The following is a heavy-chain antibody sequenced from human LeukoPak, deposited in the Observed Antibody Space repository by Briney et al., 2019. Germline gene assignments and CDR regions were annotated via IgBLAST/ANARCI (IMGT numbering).Heavy chain of an antibody. CDR2: TYYRSKWYN. CDR1: GDSVSANGAA. V-gene: IGHV6-1*01. CDR3: ARGKYSSLDFDY. D-gene: IGHD6-6*01. J-gene: IGHJ4*02. Sequence: HSQTLSLTCAISGDSVSANGAAWNWIRQSPSRGLEWLGRTYYRSKWYNDYAVSVKSRITINPDTSKNQFSLQLNSVTPEDTAVYYCARGKYSSLDFDYWGQGTLVTVSS.